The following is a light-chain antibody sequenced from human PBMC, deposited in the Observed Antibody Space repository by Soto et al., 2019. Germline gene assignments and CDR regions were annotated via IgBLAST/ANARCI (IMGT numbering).Light chain of an antibody. CDR2: EAS. CDR3: QQRSNWPLLT. V-gene: IGKV3-11*01. CDR1: QSVGRY. Sequence: EIVLTQSPATLSLSPGERATLSCRASQSVGRYLGWYQQRPGQPPRLLIYEASLRAAGIPARFSGSGSGTDFILPISSLAPEDFAVYYCQQRSNWPLLTFGGGTKVEIK. J-gene: IGKJ4*01.